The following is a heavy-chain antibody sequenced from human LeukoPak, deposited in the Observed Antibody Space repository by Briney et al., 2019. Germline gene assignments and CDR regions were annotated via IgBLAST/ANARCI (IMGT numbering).Heavy chain of an antibody. CDR3: ARGAYCSGGNCYSGRIGF. CDR2: INAGNGNT. CDR1: GYTFTSYA. D-gene: IGHD2-15*01. Sequence: ASVKVSCKSSGYTFTSYAMHWVRQAPGQRLEWMGWINAGNGNTEYSQEFQGRFTISRDTSASTSYLDLSSLRSEDTAAYYCARGAYCSGGNCYSGRIGFWGQGTLVTVSS. V-gene: IGHV1-3*03. J-gene: IGHJ4*02.